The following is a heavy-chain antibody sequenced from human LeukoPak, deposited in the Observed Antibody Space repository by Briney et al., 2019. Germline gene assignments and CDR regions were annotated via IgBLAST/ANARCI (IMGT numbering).Heavy chain of an antibody. D-gene: IGHD6-19*01. CDR3: ARERTVAGSLGAFDI. J-gene: IGHJ3*02. Sequence: SVKVSCKASGYTFTSYYMHWVRQAPGQGLEWMGGIIPIFGTANYAQKFQGRVTITADESTSTAYMELSSLRSEDTAVYYCARERTVAGSLGAFDIWGQGTMVTVSS. CDR1: GYTFTSYY. V-gene: IGHV1-69*13. CDR2: IIPIFGTA.